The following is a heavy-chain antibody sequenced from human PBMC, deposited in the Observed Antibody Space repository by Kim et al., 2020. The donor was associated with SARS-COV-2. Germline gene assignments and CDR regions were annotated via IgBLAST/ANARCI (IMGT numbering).Heavy chain of an antibody. J-gene: IGHJ4*02. CDR1: GGSFSGYY. Sequence: SETLSLTCAIYGGSFSGYYWSWIRQPPGKGLEWIGEIHPSGSINYNPSLKSRLSILVDMSKNQFSLNMRSVTGADTAVYYCSRGEDRAKIGTLWGQGVLVTVSS. CDR2: IHPSGSI. D-gene: IGHD1-1*01. CDR3: SRGEDRAKIGTL. V-gene: IGHV4-34*01.